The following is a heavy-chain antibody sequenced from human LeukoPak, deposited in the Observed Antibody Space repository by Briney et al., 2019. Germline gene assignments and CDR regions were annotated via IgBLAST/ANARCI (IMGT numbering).Heavy chain of an antibody. CDR2: ITSSSSAI. V-gene: IGHV3-48*01. D-gene: IGHD3-10*01. CDR1: GFTFSSYS. J-gene: IGHJ4*02. CDR3: AKDLNYYGSGYYFDY. Sequence: GGSLRLSCAASGFTFSSYSMNWVRQAPGKGLEWVAYITSSSSAIYYADSVKGRFTISRDNSKNTLYLQMNSLRAEDTAVYYCAKDLNYYGSGYYFDYWGQGTLVTVSS.